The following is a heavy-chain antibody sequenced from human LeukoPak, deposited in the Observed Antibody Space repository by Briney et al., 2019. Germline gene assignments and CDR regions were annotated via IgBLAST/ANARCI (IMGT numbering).Heavy chain of an antibody. D-gene: IGHD3-22*01. Sequence: SETLSLTCTVSRGSISTYYWSWIRQPPGKGLEWIGYIYYSGSTNHSPCLQSRVTISVDTSKNQLSLKLTSVLAADTAVYYCAGGKDYYDTSGYPTFHYWGQGTLVTVSS. J-gene: IGHJ4*02. V-gene: IGHV4-59*01. CDR2: IYYSGST. CDR1: RGSISTYY. CDR3: AGGKDYYDTSGYPTFHY.